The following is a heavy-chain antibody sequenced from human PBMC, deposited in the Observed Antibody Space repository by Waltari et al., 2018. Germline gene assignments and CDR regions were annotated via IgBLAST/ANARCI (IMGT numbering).Heavy chain of an antibody. CDR2: ISRSGSYI. J-gene: IGHJ4*02. D-gene: IGHD6-13*01. CDR3: AGSWQRYLFDY. V-gene: IGHV3-21*01. Sequence: EVQLVESGGGLVKPGGSLRLSCAASGFTFSRYSMNWVRQAPGRGLGWVASISRSGSYIYYADAVKGRFTISRDNAKNSRYLQMNSLRAEDTAVYYCAGSWQRYLFDYWGQGTLVTVSS. CDR1: GFTFSRYS.